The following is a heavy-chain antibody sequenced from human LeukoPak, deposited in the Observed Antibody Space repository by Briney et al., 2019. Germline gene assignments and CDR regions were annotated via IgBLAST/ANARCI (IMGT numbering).Heavy chain of an antibody. J-gene: IGHJ6*02. CDR1: GFTFSSYS. CDR2: ISSSSSYI. D-gene: IGHD1-1*01. V-gene: IGHV3-21*01. CDR3: ARGVSGTDGYYYGMDV. Sequence: GGSLRLSCAASGFTFSSYSMNWVRQAPGKGLEWVSSISSSSSYIYYADSVKGRFTISRDNAKNSLYLQMNSLRAEDTAVYYCARGVSGTDGYYYGMDVWGQGTTVTVSS.